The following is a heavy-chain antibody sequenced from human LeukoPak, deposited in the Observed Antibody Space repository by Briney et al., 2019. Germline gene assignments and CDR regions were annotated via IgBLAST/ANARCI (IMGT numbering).Heavy chain of an antibody. Sequence: PSETLSLTCTVSGGSISSGSYYWSWIRQPAGKGLEWIGRIYTSGSTNYNPSLKSRVTISVDTSKNQFSLKLSSVTAADTAVYYCARDRFGMSATGTDFDYWGQGTLVTVSS. J-gene: IGHJ4*02. CDR1: GGSISSGSYY. CDR2: IYTSGST. D-gene: IGHD6-13*01. CDR3: ARDRFGMSATGTDFDY. V-gene: IGHV4-61*02.